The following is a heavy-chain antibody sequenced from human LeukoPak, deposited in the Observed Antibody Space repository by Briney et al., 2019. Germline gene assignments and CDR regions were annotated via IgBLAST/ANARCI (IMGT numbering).Heavy chain of an antibody. J-gene: IGHJ4*02. Sequence: GGSLRLSCAASGFTFSSYSTNWVRQAPGKGLEWVSYISSSSSTIYYADSVKGRFTISRDNSKNTLYLQMNSLRAEDTAVYYCAKESIAAASNVNYFDYWGQGTLVTVSS. V-gene: IGHV3-48*01. CDR3: AKESIAAASNVNYFDY. CDR2: ISSSSSTI. CDR1: GFTFSSYS. D-gene: IGHD6-13*01.